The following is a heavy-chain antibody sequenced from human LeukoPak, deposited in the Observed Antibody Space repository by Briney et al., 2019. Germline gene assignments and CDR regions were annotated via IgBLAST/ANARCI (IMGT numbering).Heavy chain of an antibody. D-gene: IGHD2-21*02. V-gene: IGHV3-43*02. CDR2: ISGDGGST. J-gene: IGHJ4*02. CDR1: GFTFDDCA. CDR3: AKVGLGYCGGDCYRPYYFDY. Sequence: GGSLRLSCAASGFTFDDCAMHWVRQAPGKGLEWVSLISGDGGSTYYADSVKGRFTISRDNSKNSLYLQMNSLRTEDTALYYCAKVGLGYCGGDCYRPYYFDYWGQGTLVTVSS.